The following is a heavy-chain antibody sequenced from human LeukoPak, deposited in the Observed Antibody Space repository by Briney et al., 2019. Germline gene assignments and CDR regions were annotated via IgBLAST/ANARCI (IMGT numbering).Heavy chain of an antibody. D-gene: IGHD4-11*01. Sequence: ASVKVACKTSGHTFTGYYMHWVRQAPGQGLEWMGWINPNSVGTNYAQKFQGRVTMTRDTSISTAYMELSRLRSDDTAVYYCARLTVTTPLDYWGQGTLVTVSS. CDR2: INPNSVGT. CDR1: GHTFTGYY. V-gene: IGHV1-2*02. CDR3: ARLTVTTPLDY. J-gene: IGHJ4*02.